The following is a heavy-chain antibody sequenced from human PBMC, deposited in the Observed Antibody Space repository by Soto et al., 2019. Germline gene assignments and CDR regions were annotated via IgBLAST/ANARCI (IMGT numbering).Heavy chain of an antibody. Sequence: ASVKVSCKVSGSTLYEMSMHWVRQAPGEGLEWMGGFDHEDGETVYAQKFQDRVTMTEDRSTGTAYMELTSLRSEDTAMYYCATGTRYTMIIVVHFEYWGQGTQVTVSS. J-gene: IGHJ4*02. CDR3: ATGTRYTMIIVVHFEY. CDR1: GSTLYEMS. V-gene: IGHV1-24*01. CDR2: FDHEDGET. D-gene: IGHD2-21*01.